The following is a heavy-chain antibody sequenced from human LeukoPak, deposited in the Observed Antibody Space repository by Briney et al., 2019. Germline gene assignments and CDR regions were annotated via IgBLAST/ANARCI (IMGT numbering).Heavy chain of an antibody. Sequence: SETLSLPCTVSVGSIRIGYYYCGWVRQPRGGGLEWIGSIYDSGSTYYNPSLKRRVTISVDTSKNQFSLKLNSVTAADTAVYYCARHYGPWGQGTLVTVSS. CDR1: VGSIRIGYYY. V-gene: IGHV4-39*01. CDR3: ARHYGP. CDR2: IYDSGST. D-gene: IGHD3-10*01. J-gene: IGHJ5*02.